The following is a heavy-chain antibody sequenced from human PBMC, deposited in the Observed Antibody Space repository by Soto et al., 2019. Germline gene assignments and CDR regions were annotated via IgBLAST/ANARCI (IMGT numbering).Heavy chain of an antibody. V-gene: IGHV3-23*01. CDR2: ISTSGVST. CDR3: AKGGAPVNHYFGSGDVHCTDY. CDR1: GFTFSSYG. J-gene: IGHJ4*02. D-gene: IGHD3-10*01. Sequence: EVQVLESGGGLVQPGVSLTLSCVVSGFTFSSYGMSWVRQAPGTGLEWVSVISTSGVSTDYADSVRGRFTLSRYNSRNTVLRQLDSLIPDDTAIYYCAKGGAPVNHYFGSGDVHCTDYWGQGTLVTFAS.